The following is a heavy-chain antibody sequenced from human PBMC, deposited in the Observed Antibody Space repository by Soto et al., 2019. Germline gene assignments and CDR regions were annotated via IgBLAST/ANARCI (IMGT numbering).Heavy chain of an antibody. CDR3: ARVEIGWNRNVDH. CDR2: IYYSGNT. D-gene: IGHD1-1*01. V-gene: IGHV4-31*03. CDR1: GGSISSHAYY. J-gene: IGHJ4*02. Sequence: QVQLHESGPGLVRPSQTLSLTCTVSGGSISSHAYYWSWIRQHPGKGLEWIGHIYYSGNTYYNPSLKSRLTISLDTSQNHFSLRLTSVTAADTAVYFWARVEIGWNRNVDHWGPGILVTVSS.